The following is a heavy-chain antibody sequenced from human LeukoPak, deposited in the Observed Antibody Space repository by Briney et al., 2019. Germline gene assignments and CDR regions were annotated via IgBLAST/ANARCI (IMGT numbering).Heavy chain of an antibody. J-gene: IGHJ4*02. Sequence: GGSLRLSCAVSGFTFSGYWMTWVRQAPGKGLQWVANIRQDGSEKYYVDSVKGRFTISRDNAKNSLYLQMNSLTAEDTAVYYCAISVEMATIGDHWGQGTLVTVSS. V-gene: IGHV3-7*03. CDR1: GFTFSGYW. D-gene: IGHD5-24*01. CDR2: IRQDGSEK. CDR3: AISVEMATIGDH.